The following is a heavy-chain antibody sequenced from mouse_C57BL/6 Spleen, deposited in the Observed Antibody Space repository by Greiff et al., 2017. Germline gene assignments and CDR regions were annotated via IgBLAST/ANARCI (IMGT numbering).Heavy chain of an antibody. V-gene: IGHV1-82*01. CDR3: AIYSNYVGDY. D-gene: IGHD2-5*01. Sequence: VQLQQSGPELVKPGASVKISCKASGYAFSSSWMNWVKQRPGKGLEWIGRIYPGDGDTNYNGKFKGKATLTVDKSSSTAYMQLSSLTSEDSAVYFCAIYSNYVGDYGGQGTMLTVSA. J-gene: IGHJ2*01. CDR1: GYAFSSSW. CDR2: IYPGDGDT.